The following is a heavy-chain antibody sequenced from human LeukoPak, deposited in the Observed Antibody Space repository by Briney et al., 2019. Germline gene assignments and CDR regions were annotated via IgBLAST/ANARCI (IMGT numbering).Heavy chain of an antibody. CDR2: IWYDGSNK. CDR1: GFTFSSYG. J-gene: IGHJ4*02. CDR3: ARALGYDKSQGLFGY. Sequence: GRPLRLSCAASGFTFSSYGMHWVRQAPGKGLEWVAVIWYDGSNKYYADSVKGRFTISRDNSKNTLYLQMNSLRAEDTAVYYCARALGYDKSQGLFGYWGQGTLVTVSS. D-gene: IGHD5-12*01. V-gene: IGHV3-33*01.